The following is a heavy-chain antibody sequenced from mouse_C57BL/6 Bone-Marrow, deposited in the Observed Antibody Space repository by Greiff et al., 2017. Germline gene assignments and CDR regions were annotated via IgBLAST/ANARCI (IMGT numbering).Heavy chain of an antibody. V-gene: IGHV1-69*01. D-gene: IGHD2-5*01. Sequence: QVQLQQPGAELVMPGASVKLSCKASGYTFTSYWMHWVKQRPGQGLEWIGEIDPSDSYTNYNQKFKGKSTLTVDKSSSTAYMQPSSLTSEDSAVYYCARTAYYSNYDAMDYWGQGTSVTVSS. CDR3: ARTAYYSNYDAMDY. J-gene: IGHJ4*01. CDR1: GYTFTSYW. CDR2: IDPSDSYT.